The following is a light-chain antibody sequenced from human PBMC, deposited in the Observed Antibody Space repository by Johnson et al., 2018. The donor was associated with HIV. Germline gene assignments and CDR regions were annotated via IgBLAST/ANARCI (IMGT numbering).Light chain of an antibody. CDR1: SSDMGNYA. Sequence: QSVLTQPPSVSAAPGQKVTISCSGSSSDMGNYAVSWYQQLPGTAPKLLIYEKNKRPSGIPDRFSASKSGTSATLVITGLQPGDDADYYCGAWDSSLSAHFVFGTGTKVTVL. CDR2: EKN. V-gene: IGLV1-51*02. CDR3: GAWDSSLSAHFV. J-gene: IGLJ1*01.